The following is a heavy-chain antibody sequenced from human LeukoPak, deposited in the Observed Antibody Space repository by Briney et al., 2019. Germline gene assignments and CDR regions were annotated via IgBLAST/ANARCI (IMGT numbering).Heavy chain of an antibody. CDR1: AGSISSGSYY. V-gene: IGHV4-61*02. Sequence: SETLSLTCTVSAGSISSGSYYWSWIRQPAGKGLEWIGRIYTSGSTNYNPSLKSRVTISVDTSKNQFSLKLRSVTAADTAVYYCARERGYYGSGGPMDSWGQGTLVTVSS. CDR2: IYTSGST. CDR3: ARERGYYGSGGPMDS. J-gene: IGHJ4*02. D-gene: IGHD3-10*01.